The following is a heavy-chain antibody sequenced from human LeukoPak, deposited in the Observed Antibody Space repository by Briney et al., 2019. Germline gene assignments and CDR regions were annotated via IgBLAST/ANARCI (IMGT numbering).Heavy chain of an antibody. J-gene: IGHJ4*02. CDR1: RGTFSNYT. CDR2: IIPIFGTP. V-gene: IGHV1-69*06. D-gene: IGHD1/OR15-1a*01. CDR3: ATDHRENNYAYYFDY. Sequence: SVKVSCKASRGTFSNYTISWVRQAPGQGLEWMGGIIPIFGTPTYAQKFQGRVTITADKSTSTAYMDLSSLRSDDTAVYYCATDHRENNYAYYFDYWGQGTLVTVSS.